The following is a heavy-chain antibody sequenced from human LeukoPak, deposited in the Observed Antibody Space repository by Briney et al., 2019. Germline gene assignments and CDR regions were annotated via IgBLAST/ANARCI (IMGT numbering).Heavy chain of an antibody. J-gene: IGHJ4*02. Sequence: ASVKVPCKASGYTFTSYDINWVRQATGQGLEWMGWMNPNSGNTGYAQKFQGRVTMTRNTSISTAYMELSSLRSEDTAVYYCARGPHSSSWYYFDSGGQGTLVTVSP. CDR2: MNPNSGNT. V-gene: IGHV1-8*01. D-gene: IGHD6-13*01. CDR1: GYTFTSYD. CDR3: ARGPHSSSWYYFDS.